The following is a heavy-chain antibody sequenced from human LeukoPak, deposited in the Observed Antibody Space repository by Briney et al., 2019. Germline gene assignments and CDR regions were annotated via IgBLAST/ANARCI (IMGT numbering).Heavy chain of an antibody. V-gene: IGHV1-2*06. CDR1: GYTFTGYY. CDR2: INPNSGGT. Sequence: ASVKVSCKTSGYTFTGYYIHWVRQAPGQGLEWMGRINPNSGGTNYAQKFQGRVTMTRNTSISTAYMELSSLRSEDTAVYYCARAVQQLPYYYYYYYMDVWGKGTPVTVSS. J-gene: IGHJ6*03. D-gene: IGHD6-13*01. CDR3: ARAVQQLPYYYYYYYMDV.